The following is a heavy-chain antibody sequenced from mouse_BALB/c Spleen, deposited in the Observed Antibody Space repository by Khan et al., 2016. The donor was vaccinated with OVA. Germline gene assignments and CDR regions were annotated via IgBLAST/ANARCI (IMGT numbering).Heavy chain of an antibody. D-gene: IGHD1-1*01. V-gene: IGHV1S41*01. Sequence: DLVKPGASVKLSCKASGYSFTSYWINWIKQRPGQGLEWIGRIAPGSGSSSYNEMFKGKATMTLDTSSSTAYLQLSSLSSEDSAVYYCARENYYGRTGYAMDYWGQGTTLTVSS. CDR1: GYSFTSYW. J-gene: IGHJ4*01. CDR2: IAPGSGSS. CDR3: ARENYYGRTGYAMDY.